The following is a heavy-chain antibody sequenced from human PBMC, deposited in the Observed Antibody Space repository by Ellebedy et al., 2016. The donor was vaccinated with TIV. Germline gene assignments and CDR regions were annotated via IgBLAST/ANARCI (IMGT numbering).Heavy chain of an antibody. CDR2: IYHSGST. V-gene: IGHV4-4*02. CDR3: ARVLPTGDGNWFDP. Sequence: SETLSLTXAVSGGSISSSNWWSWVRQPPGKGLEWIGEIYHSGSTNYNPSLKSRVTISVDKSKNQFSLKLSSVTAADTAVYYCARVLPTGDGNWFDPWGQGTLVTVSS. J-gene: IGHJ5*02. D-gene: IGHD7-27*01. CDR1: GGSISSSNW.